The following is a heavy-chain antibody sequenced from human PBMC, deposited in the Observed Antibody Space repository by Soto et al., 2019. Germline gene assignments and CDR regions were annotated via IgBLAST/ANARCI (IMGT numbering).Heavy chain of an antibody. CDR2: INPSGST. V-gene: IGHV4-34*01. CDR1: GGSFSGYY. J-gene: IGHJ6*02. CDR3: ARVTGRYYYGMDV. Sequence: QVQLQQWGAGLSKPSETMSLTCAGCGGSFSGYYWSWIRQPPGKGLEWIGEINPSGSTNYNPSLKSRVTISVDTSKNQFSLKLSSVTAADTAVYYCARVTGRYYYGMDVWGQGTTVTVSS.